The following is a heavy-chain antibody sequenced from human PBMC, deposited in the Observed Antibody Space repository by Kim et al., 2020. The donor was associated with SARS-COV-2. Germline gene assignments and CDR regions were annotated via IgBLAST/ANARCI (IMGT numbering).Heavy chain of an antibody. V-gene: IGHV4-39*07. CDR1: GGSISSSSYY. D-gene: IGHD5-12*01. J-gene: IGHJ4*02. CDR3: ASFQWLPLVLDY. Sequence: SETLSLTCTVSGGSISSSSYYWGWIRQPPGKGLEWIGSIYYSGSTYYNPSLKSRVTISVDTSKNQFSLKLSSVTAADTAVYYCASFQWLPLVLDYWGQGTLVTVSS. CDR2: IYYSGST.